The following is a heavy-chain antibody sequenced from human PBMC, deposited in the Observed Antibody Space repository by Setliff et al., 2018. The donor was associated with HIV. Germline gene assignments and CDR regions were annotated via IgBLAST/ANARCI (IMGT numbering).Heavy chain of an antibody. Sequence: PGGSLRLSCAASGFTFSSYWMHWVRQAPGKGLVWVSRVNSDGSSKTYADSVKDRFTISRDNSKDTLYLQMNSLRAEDTAVYYCARPRTYCSGGSCYLGPDYWGQGTLVTVSS. J-gene: IGHJ4*02. CDR3: ARPRTYCSGGSCYLGPDY. D-gene: IGHD2-15*01. CDR2: VNSDGSSK. CDR1: GFTFSSYW. V-gene: IGHV3-74*01.